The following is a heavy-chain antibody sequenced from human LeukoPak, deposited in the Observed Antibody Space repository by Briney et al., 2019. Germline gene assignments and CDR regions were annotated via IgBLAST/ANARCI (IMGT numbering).Heavy chain of an antibody. CDR3: TREREIDAFDI. CDR1: GYTFTSYY. V-gene: IGHV1-46*01. Sequence: ASVKVSCKASGYTFTSYYMHWVRQAPGQGLEWMGIINPSGGSTSYAQKFQGRVTMTTDTSTSTAYMELRSLRSDDTAVYYCTREREIDAFDIWGQGTMVTVSS. J-gene: IGHJ3*02. CDR2: INPSGGST. D-gene: IGHD1-1*01.